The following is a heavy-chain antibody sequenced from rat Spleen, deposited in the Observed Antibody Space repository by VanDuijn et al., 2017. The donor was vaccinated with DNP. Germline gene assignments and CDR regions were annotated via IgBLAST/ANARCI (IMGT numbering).Heavy chain of an antibody. CDR3: ARVGDYHDGGDGDVLDV. V-gene: IGHV5S13*01. J-gene: IGHJ4*01. Sequence: EVQLVESGGGLVQPGRSLKLSCAASGFTFSKYGMAWVRQAPTKGLEWVASISTVGDNAYYRDSVKGRFTISRDDAKNTLSLQMNSLRSEDTATYYCARVGDYHDGGDGDVLDVWGQGTSVTVSS. CDR2: ISTVGDNA. D-gene: IGHD1-12*02. CDR1: GFTFSKYG.